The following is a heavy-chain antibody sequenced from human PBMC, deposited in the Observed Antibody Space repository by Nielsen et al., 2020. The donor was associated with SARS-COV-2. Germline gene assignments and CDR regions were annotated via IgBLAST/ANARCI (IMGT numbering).Heavy chain of an antibody. V-gene: IGHV3-30*04. Sequence: GGSLRLSCAASGFTFSSYAMHWVRQAPGKGLEWVAVISYDGSNKYYADSVKGRFTISRDNSKNTLYLQMNSLRAEDTAVYYCARDLPIVGVPFDYWGQGTLVTVSS. J-gene: IGHJ4*02. CDR1: GFTFSSYA. CDR2: ISYDGSNK. CDR3: ARDLPIVGVPFDY. D-gene: IGHD1-26*01.